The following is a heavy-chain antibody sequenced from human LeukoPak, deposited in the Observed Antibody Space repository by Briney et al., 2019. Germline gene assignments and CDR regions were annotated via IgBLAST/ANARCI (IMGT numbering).Heavy chain of an antibody. CDR1: GGTFSSYA. V-gene: IGHV1-69*13. J-gene: IGHJ4*02. CDR2: IIPIFGTA. Sequence: SVKVSCKASGGTFSSYAISWVRQAPGQGLEWMGGIIPIFGTANYAQKFQGRVTITADESTSTAYMELSSLRSDDTAVYYCARDLRYNWNRGIIDYWGQGTLVTVSS. D-gene: IGHD1-20*01. CDR3: ARDLRYNWNRGIIDY.